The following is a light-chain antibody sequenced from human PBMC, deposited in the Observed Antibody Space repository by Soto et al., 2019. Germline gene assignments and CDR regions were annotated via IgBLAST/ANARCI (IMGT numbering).Light chain of an antibody. CDR2: AAS. CDR3: QQRNSYPLS. CDR1: EVINSN. V-gene: IGKV1-9*01. J-gene: IGKJ4*01. Sequence: DIQLTQSPSFLSASLGDRVTITCRASEVINSNLAWYQQKSGKAPKLLIYAASNLQSGVPSRFIGSISGTEFTLTISSLQPGDFATYYCQQRNSYPLSFGGGTKVEIK.